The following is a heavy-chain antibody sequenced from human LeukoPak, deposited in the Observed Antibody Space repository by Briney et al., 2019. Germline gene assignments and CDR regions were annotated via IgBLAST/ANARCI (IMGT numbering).Heavy chain of an antibody. CDR1: GFTFSSAW. J-gene: IGHJ4*02. V-gene: IGHV3-15*01. CDR3: ARGFCSSTNCYQGPFDF. Sequence: GGSLRLSCAASGFTFSSAWMTWVRQAPGKGLEWVGHIKNKTNGETTDYAAPVKGRFITSRDDSKNTLYLQMNSLRTEDTAVYYCARGFCSSTNCYQGPFDFWGQGTLVTVSS. D-gene: IGHD2-2*01. CDR2: IKNKTNGETT.